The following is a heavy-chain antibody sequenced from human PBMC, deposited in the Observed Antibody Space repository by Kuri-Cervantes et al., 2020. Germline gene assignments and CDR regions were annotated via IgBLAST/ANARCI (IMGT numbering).Heavy chain of an antibody. CDR1: DGSISSYY. CDR3: ARGGGGYSYGLYYYYYYYMDV. J-gene: IGHJ6*03. D-gene: IGHD5-18*01. Sequence: SETLSLTCNVSDGSISSYYWSWIRQSPGKGLEWIGYIYYSGSTNYNPSLRSRVTISVDTSKNQFSLKLSSVTAADTAVYYCARGGGGYSYGLYYYYYYYMDVWGKGTTVTVSS. CDR2: IYYSGST. V-gene: IGHV4-59*01.